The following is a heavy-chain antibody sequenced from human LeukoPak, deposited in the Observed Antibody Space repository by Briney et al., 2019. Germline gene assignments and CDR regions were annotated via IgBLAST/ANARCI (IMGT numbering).Heavy chain of an antibody. CDR2: IKSSSDAV. Sequence: GGSLRLSCAASGFTFSHYEMTWVRQAPGKGLEWIPYIKSSSDAVYYAESVGGRFTISRDNTKNSLYLEMNSLRAEDTAVYYCARVKWNLLYAAGFDYWGQGTPVTVFS. V-gene: IGHV3-48*03. D-gene: IGHD1-26*01. CDR1: GFTFSHYE. CDR3: ARVKWNLLYAAGFDY. J-gene: IGHJ4*02.